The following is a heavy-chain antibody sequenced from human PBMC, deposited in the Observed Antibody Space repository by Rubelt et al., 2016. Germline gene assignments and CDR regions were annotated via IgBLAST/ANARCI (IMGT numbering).Heavy chain of an antibody. V-gene: IGHV4-34*01. CDR1: GGSFSGYY. Sequence: QVQLQQWGAGLLKPSETLSLTCAVYGGSFSGYYWSWIRQPPGKGLEWIGEINHSGSTNYNPSLESRVTISVATSKNQFSLRRSSVPAADTAVYYCARGRRGSSSWLGRDYYGMDVWGQGTTVTVSS. D-gene: IGHD6-13*01. CDR3: ARGRRGSSSWLGRDYYGMDV. CDR2: INHSGST. J-gene: IGHJ6*02.